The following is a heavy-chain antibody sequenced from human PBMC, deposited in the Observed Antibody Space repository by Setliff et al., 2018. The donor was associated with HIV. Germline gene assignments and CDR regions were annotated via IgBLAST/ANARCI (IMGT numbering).Heavy chain of an antibody. CDR3: ARGRYSYGPGWFDS. V-gene: IGHV4-39*07. D-gene: IGHD5-18*01. J-gene: IGHJ5*01. CDR2: IFYSGTT. Sequence: KPSETLSLTCSVSGAFTTSSLYSWGWFRQPPGKGLEWIGTIFYSGTTTYNPSLKSRITISVDTSKKEFSLNLSSLTAADTAVFYCARGRYSYGPGWFDSRAQGAVVTVSS. CDR1: GAFTTSSLYS.